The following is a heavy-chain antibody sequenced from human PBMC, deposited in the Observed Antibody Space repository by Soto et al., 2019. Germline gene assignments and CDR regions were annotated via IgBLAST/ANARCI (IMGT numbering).Heavy chain of an antibody. J-gene: IGHJ6*02. V-gene: IGHV3-53*02. CDR1: GFTVSSNY. Sequence: EVQLVETGGGLIQPGGSLRLSCAASGFTVSSNYMSWVRQAPGKGLEGVSGIYSGGSTYYADSVRGRFTISRDNSKNTLYLQMKSLRAEDTAVYYCARDPPATRHGMDVWGQGTTVAVSS. CDR3: ARDPPATRHGMDV. CDR2: IYSGGST.